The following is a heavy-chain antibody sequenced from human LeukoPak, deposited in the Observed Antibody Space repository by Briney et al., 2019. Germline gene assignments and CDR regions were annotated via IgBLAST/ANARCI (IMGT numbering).Heavy chain of an antibody. CDR2: INPNSGGT. CDR1: GYTFTGYY. J-gene: IGHJ6*02. V-gene: IGHV1-2*02. CDR3: ARDIVVVPAAKYYYYGMDV. Sequence: ASVTVSCKASGYTFTGYYMHWVRQAPGQGLEWMGWINPNSGGTNYAQKFQGRVTMTRDTSISTAYMELSRLRSDDTAVYYCARDIVVVPAAKYYYYGMDVWGQGTTVTVSS. D-gene: IGHD2-2*01.